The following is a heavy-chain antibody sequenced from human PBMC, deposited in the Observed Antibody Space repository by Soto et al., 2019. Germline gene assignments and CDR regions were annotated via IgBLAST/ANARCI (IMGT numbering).Heavy chain of an antibody. J-gene: IGHJ6*02. CDR2: TYYRSKWYN. D-gene: IGHD6-19*01. V-gene: IGHV6-1*01. Sequence: SQTLSLTCAISGDSVSSNSAAWNWIRQSPSRGLEWLGRTYYRSKWYNDYAVSVKSRITINPDTSKNQFSLQLNSVTPEDTAVYYFARDLPRYSSGWYYYYYGMDVWGQGTTVTVSS. CDR3: ARDLPRYSSGWYYYYYGMDV. CDR1: GDSVSSNSAA.